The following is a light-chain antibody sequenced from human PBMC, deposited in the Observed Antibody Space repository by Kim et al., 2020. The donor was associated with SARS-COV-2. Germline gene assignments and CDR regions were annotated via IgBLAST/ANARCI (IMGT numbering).Light chain of an antibody. CDR1: VLAKKY. Sequence: VSPGQTARITCSGDVLAKKYARWFQQKPGQAPVLVIYKDSERPSEIPERFSGSSSGTTVTLTISGAQVEDEADYYCYSAADNNRVFGTGTKVTVL. V-gene: IGLV3-27*01. CDR3: YSAADNNRV. J-gene: IGLJ1*01. CDR2: KDS.